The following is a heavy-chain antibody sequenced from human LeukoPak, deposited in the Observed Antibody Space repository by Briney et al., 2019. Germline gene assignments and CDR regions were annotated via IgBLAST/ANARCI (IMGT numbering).Heavy chain of an antibody. Sequence: GESLKISCKGSGYSFISSWIAWLRQMPGRGLEWMGLIYPGDSNTRYSPSFQGQVTISADKSINTAYVQWSSLKASDTAIYYRARQTRDAFDIWGQGTMVTVSS. J-gene: IGHJ3*02. CDR3: ARQTRDAFDI. V-gene: IGHV5-51*01. D-gene: IGHD1-1*01. CDR2: IYPGDSNT. CDR1: GYSFISSW.